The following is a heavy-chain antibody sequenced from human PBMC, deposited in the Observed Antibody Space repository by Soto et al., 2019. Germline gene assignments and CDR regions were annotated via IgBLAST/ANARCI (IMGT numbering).Heavy chain of an antibody. J-gene: IGHJ6*03. Sequence: ASVKVSCKASGYTFTSYGISCARQAPGQGLEWMGWISAYNGNTNYAQKLQGRVTMTTDTSTSTAYMELRSLRSDDTAVYYCARLTITAEPSYYYYYYMAVWGKGTTVTVSS. V-gene: IGHV1-18*01. CDR1: GYTFTSYG. CDR3: ARLTITAEPSYYYYYYMAV. D-gene: IGHD1-20*01. CDR2: ISAYNGNT.